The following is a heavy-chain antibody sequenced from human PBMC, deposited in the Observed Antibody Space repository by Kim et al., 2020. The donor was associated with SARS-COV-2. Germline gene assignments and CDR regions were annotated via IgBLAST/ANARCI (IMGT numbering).Heavy chain of an antibody. Sequence: GGSLRLSCAASGFTFSSYAMSWVRQAPGKGLEWVSAISGSGGSTYYADSVKGRFTISRDNSKNTLYLQMNSMRAEDTAVYYCAKDPLAGTLLFDYWGQGTLVTVSS. V-gene: IGHV3-23*01. CDR3: AKDPLAGTLLFDY. CDR2: ISGSGGST. D-gene: IGHD6-19*01. J-gene: IGHJ4*02. CDR1: GFTFSSYA.